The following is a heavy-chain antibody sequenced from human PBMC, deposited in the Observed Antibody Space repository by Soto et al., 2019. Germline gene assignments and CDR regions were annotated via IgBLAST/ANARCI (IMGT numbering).Heavy chain of an antibody. CDR1: GFTFRSYG. D-gene: IGHD1-26*01. V-gene: IGHV3-30*18. CDR2: ISYEGSNE. Sequence: QVQLVESGGGVVQPGRSLRLSCAASGFTFRSYGMHWVRQAPGKGLEWVAVISYEGSNEFYADSVKGRLTISRDNSKNTLYLQINSLSPEDTAVYFCAKDKGSSTSYFDFWGRGALVTVSS. CDR3: AKDKGSSTSYFDF. J-gene: IGHJ4*02.